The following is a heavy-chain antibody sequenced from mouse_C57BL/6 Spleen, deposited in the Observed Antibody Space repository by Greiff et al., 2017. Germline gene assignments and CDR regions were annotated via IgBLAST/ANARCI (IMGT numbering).Heavy chain of an antibody. CDR2: ILPGSGST. CDR1: GYTFTGYW. J-gene: IGHJ3*01. D-gene: IGHD2-2*01. Sequence: VQLQPSGAELMKPGASVKLSCKATGYTFTGYWIEWVKQRPGHGLEWIGEILPGSGSTNYNENFKGKATFTADTSYNTAYMQLSSLTTEDSAIYYCAREGEYGDDPPWFAYWGQGTLVTVSA. CDR3: AREGEYGDDPPWFAY. V-gene: IGHV1-9*01.